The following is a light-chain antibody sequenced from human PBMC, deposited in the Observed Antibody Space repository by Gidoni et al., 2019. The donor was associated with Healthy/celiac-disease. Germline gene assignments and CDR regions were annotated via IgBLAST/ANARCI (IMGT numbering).Light chain of an antibody. CDR3: QQYYSTLMYT. CDR1: QSVLYSSNNKNY. V-gene: IGKV4-1*01. J-gene: IGKJ2*01. Sequence: DIVMTQSPDSLAGSLGERATINCKSSQSVLYSSNNKNYLAWYQQKPGQPPKLLIYWASTRGTGVPDRFSGSGSGTDFTLTISSLQAEDVAVYYCQQYYSTLMYTFGQGTKLEIK. CDR2: WAS.